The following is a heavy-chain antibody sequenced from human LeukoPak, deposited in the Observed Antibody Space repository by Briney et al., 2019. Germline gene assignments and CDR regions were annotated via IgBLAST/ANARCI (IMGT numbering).Heavy chain of an antibody. V-gene: IGHV1-69*04. CDR2: IIPILGIA. D-gene: IGHD6-13*01. J-gene: IGHJ4*02. CDR1: GGTFSSYA. CDR3: ALLEAAAGTDY. Sequence: ASVKVSCKASGGTFSSYAISWVRQAPGQGLEWMGRIIPILGIANYAQKFQGRVTITADKSTSTAYMEPSSLRSEDTAVYYCALLEAAAGTDYWGQGTLVTVSS.